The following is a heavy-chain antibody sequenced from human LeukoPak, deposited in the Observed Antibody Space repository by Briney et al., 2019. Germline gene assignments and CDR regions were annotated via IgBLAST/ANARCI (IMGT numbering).Heavy chain of an antibody. CDR2: ISSSGSTI. V-gene: IGHV3-48*03. Sequence: GGSLRLSCAASGFTFSSYEMNWVRQAPGKGLEWVSYISSSGSTIYYADSVKGRFTISGDNAKNSLYLQMNSLRAEDTAVYYCARVRYYDSSGYKYYFDYWGQGTLVTVSS. J-gene: IGHJ4*02. CDR3: ARVRYYDSSGYKYYFDY. D-gene: IGHD3-22*01. CDR1: GFTFSSYE.